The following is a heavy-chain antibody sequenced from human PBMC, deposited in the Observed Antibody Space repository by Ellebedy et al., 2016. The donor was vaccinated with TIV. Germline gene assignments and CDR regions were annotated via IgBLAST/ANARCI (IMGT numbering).Heavy chain of an antibody. CDR3: ARGSGSYSY. J-gene: IGHJ4*02. Sequence: GSLRLSXAVYGGSFSGYYWSWIRQPPGKGLEWIGEINHSGSTNYNPSLKSRVTISVDTSKNQFSLKLSSVTAADTAVYYCARGSGSYSYWGQGTLVTVSS. CDR2: INHSGST. CDR1: GGSFSGYY. D-gene: IGHD3-10*01. V-gene: IGHV4-34*01.